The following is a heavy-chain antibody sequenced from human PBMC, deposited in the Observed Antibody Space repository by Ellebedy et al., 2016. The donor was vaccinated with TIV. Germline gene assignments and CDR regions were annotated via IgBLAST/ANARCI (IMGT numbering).Heavy chain of an antibody. D-gene: IGHD3-16*01. J-gene: IGHJ4*02. Sequence: MPSETLPLTCTASGGPITSGSYYWAWIRQPPGKGLEWVGNVYFIGGTNYNPSLKSRVTISVDTSKNQFSLKLTSVTAADTAVYYCVRHPTLGTNYYWGQGAQVTVSS. V-gene: IGHV4-39*01. CDR1: GGPITSGSYY. CDR2: VYFIGGT. CDR3: VRHPTLGTNYY.